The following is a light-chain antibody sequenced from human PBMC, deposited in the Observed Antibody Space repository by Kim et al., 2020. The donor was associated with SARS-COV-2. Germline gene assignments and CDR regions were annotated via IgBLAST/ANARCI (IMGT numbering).Light chain of an antibody. J-gene: IGKJ2*01. CDR1: KNIGSNY. Sequence: WLPGEEGTPPSSGTKNIGSNYLAWYQHNPGQPPRLLICDASSRATGIPPRFSGSGSGTDFTLTISSLEPEDFAFYYCQQRITSPPTFGEGTKLEI. CDR3: QQRITSPPT. V-gene: IGKV3-11*01. CDR2: DAS.